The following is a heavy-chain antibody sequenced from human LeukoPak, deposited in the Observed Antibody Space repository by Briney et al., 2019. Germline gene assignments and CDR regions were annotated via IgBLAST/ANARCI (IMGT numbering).Heavy chain of an antibody. Sequence: SETLSLTCAVYGGSFSGYYWSWIRQPPGKGLEWIGEINHSGSTNYNPSLKSRVTISVDTSKNQFSLKLSSVTAADTAVYYCARGGGDGAAAFDYWGQGTLVTVS. CDR1: GGSFSGYY. D-gene: IGHD6-13*01. J-gene: IGHJ4*02. CDR2: INHSGST. CDR3: ARGGGDGAAAFDY. V-gene: IGHV4-34*01.